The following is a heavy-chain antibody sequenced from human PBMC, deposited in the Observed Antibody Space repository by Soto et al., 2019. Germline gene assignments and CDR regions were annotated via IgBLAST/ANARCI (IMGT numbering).Heavy chain of an antibody. CDR3: AKSPFCGGDCYYFQH. Sequence: GGSLRLSCAASGFAFSSYAMTWVRQAPGKGLEWVSGISGSGVTTYYADSVKGRFTISRDNSKNTLYLQMSSLRAEDTALYYCAKSPFCGGDCYYFQHWGQGALVTVSS. CDR2: ISGSGVTT. J-gene: IGHJ1*01. D-gene: IGHD2-21*02. CDR1: GFAFSSYA. V-gene: IGHV3-23*01.